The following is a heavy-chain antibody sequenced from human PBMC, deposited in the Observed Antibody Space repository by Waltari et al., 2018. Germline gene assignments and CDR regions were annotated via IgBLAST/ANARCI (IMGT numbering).Heavy chain of an antibody. V-gene: IGHV3-7*01. D-gene: IGHD4-17*01. J-gene: IGHJ4*02. Sequence: EVQLVESGGGLVQRGGSLRLSCAASGFPFSTFYVGWVRQAPGKGLEWVANIKEDGSEKNYVDSVMGRFTISRDNAKNSLYLQMNSLRAEDTAMYYCARGHYGDYVWGQGTLVTVSS. CDR1: GFPFSTFY. CDR2: IKEDGSEK. CDR3: ARGHYGDYV.